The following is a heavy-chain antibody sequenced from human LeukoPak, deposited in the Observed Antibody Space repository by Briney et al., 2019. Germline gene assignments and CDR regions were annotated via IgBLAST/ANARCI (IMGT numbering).Heavy chain of an antibody. CDR3: ARQEQQLGGIDI. CDR1: GYSFTTYW. Sequence: GESLKISCKGSGYSFTTYWIGWVRQMPGRGLEWMGIIYPDASDTTYSPSFQGQVTISADKSISTAYLQWSSLKASDTAMYYCARQEQQLGGIDIWGQGTMVTVSS. J-gene: IGHJ3*02. V-gene: IGHV5-51*01. D-gene: IGHD6-13*01. CDR2: IYPDASDT.